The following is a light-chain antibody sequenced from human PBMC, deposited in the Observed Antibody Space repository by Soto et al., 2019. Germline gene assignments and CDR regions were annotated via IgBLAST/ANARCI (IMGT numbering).Light chain of an antibody. CDR1: VLAKKY. V-gene: IGLV3-27*01. Sequence: SYELTQPSSVSVSPGQTARITCSGDVLAKKYARWFQQKPGQAPVLVIYKDSERPSGIPERFSGSSSGTTVTLTISGAQVEDEADYYCYSAADNIVVFGGGTKLTV. CDR2: KDS. J-gene: IGLJ2*01. CDR3: YSAADNIVV.